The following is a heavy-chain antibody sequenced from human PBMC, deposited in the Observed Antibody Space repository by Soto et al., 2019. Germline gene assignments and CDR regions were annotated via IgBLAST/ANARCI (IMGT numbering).Heavy chain of an antibody. CDR3: ARHKGVMVRDERFDY. CDR1: GFTFGSYG. J-gene: IGHJ4*02. CDR2: IWYDGSNK. D-gene: IGHD3-10*01. V-gene: IGHV3-33*01. Sequence: QVQLVESGGGVVQPGRSLRLSCAASGFTFGSYGMHWVRQAPGKGLEWVAVIWYDGSNKYYADSVKGRFTISRDNSKNTLYLLMNSLRAEDTAVYYCARHKGVMVRDERFDYWGQGSLVTVSS.